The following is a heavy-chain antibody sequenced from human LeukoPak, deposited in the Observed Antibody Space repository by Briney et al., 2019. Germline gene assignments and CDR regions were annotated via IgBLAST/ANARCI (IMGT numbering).Heavy chain of an antibody. D-gene: IGHD2-21*01. J-gene: IGHJ4*02. CDR2: IYPGDSDT. V-gene: IGHV5-51*01. CDR3: ARNPTNCGDDCYTDY. CDR1: GYSFTSYW. Sequence: HGESLKISCKGSGYSFTSYWIGWVRQMPGKGLEWMGIIYPGDSDTRYSPSFQGQVTISADKSISTAYLQWSSLKASDTAMYYCARNPTNCGDDCYTDYWGQGTLVTVSS.